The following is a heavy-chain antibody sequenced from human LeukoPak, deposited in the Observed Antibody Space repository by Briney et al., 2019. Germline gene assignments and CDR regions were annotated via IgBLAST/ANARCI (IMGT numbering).Heavy chain of an antibody. CDR1: GGSVSSGSYY. CDR3: ARVRGVVVTAIHFDY. V-gene: IGHV4-61*01. D-gene: IGHD2-21*02. J-gene: IGHJ4*02. CDR2: IYYSGST. Sequence: KTSETLSLTCTVSGGSVSSGSYYWSWTRQPPGKGLEWIGYIYYSGSTNYNPSLKSRVTISVDTSKNQFSLKLSSVTAADTAVYYCARVRGVVVTAIHFDYWGQGTLVTVSS.